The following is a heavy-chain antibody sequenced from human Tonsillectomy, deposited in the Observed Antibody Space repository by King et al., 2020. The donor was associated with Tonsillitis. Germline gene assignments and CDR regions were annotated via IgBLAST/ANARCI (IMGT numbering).Heavy chain of an antibody. CDR3: ARGQGIMYSGYDMSSVWYFDL. J-gene: IGHJ2*01. D-gene: IGHD5-12*01. CDR2: IYYSGST. V-gene: IGHV4-59*01. Sequence: QLQESGPGLVKPSETLSLTCTVSGGSISSYYWSWIRQPPGKGREWIGYIYYSGSTNYNPSLKSRVTISVDTAKNQFSLKLSSVTAADTAVYYCARGQGIMYSGYDMSSVWYFDLWGRGTLVTVSS. CDR1: GGSISSYY.